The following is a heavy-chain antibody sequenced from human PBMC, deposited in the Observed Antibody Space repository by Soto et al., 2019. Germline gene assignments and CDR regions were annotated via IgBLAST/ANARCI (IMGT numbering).Heavy chain of an antibody. D-gene: IGHD2-2*01. CDR3: ARTGIEEYQLLLGMDV. J-gene: IGHJ6*02. Sequence: QVQLQESGPGLVKPSETLSLTCTVSGGSVSSGSYYWSWIRQPPGKGLEWIGYIYYSGSTNYNPSLKSRVTISVDTSKNQFSLKLSSVTAADTAVYYCARTGIEEYQLLLGMDVWGQGTTVTVSS. CDR1: GGSVSSGSYY. CDR2: IYYSGST. V-gene: IGHV4-61*01.